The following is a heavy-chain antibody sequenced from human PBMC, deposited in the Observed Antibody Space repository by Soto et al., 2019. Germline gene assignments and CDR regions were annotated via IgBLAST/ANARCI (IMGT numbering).Heavy chain of an antibody. Sequence: QVHLVQSGAEEKKPGASVKVSCKASGYTFSDYYMHWVRQAPGQGLEWMGMIDPSGGSTSYAQKCQGRVTMTRETSTSTVYMELSSLTSADTAVYFCARLQGYDSSGNHDYWGQGTLVTVSS. V-gene: IGHV1-46*01. CDR2: IDPSGGST. J-gene: IGHJ4*02. D-gene: IGHD3-22*01. CDR3: ARLQGYDSSGNHDY. CDR1: GYTFSDYY.